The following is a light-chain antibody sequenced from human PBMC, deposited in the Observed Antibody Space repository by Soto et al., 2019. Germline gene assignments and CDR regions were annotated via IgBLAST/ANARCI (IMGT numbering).Light chain of an antibody. Sequence: QSALTQPASVSGSPGQSITISCTGTSSDVGGYSYVSWYQQHPGKTPKLMIYEVSNRPSGVSHRFSGSKSGNTASLTISGLQTEDEADYYWSSFSSITREVFGGGTQLTVL. J-gene: IGLJ2*01. V-gene: IGLV2-14*01. CDR3: SSFSSITREV. CDR1: SSDVGGYSY. CDR2: EVS.